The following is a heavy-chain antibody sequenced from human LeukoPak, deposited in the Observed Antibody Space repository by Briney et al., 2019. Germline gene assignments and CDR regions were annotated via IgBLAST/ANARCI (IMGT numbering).Heavy chain of an antibody. J-gene: IGHJ4*02. CDR1: GFTFSTYA. CDR3: AKHYDISGYYPY. Sequence: LTGGSLRLSCAASGFTFSTYAMSWVRQAPGKGLEWVSAISGGGGSTHYADSVKGRFTISRDNSKNTLFLQMSSLRADDTAIYYCAKHYDISGYYPYWGQGTPVTVSS. D-gene: IGHD3-22*01. V-gene: IGHV3-23*01. CDR2: ISGGGGST.